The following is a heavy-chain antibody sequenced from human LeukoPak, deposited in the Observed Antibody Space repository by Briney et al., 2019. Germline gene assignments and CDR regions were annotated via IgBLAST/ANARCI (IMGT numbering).Heavy chain of an antibody. CDR3: AREFSGYDFDC. CDR2: INHSGRT. Sequence: SETLSLTCAVYGGSFSGYYWSWIRQSPGKGLEWIGEINHSGRTNYNPSLKSRVTISVDTSKNQFFLKLSSVTAADTAVYYCAREFSGYDFDCWGQGTLVTVSS. D-gene: IGHD5-12*01. J-gene: IGHJ4*02. V-gene: IGHV4-34*01. CDR1: GGSFSGYY.